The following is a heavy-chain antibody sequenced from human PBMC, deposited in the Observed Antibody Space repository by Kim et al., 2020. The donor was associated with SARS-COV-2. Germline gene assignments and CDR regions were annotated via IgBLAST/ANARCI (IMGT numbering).Heavy chain of an antibody. V-gene: IGHV3-23*01. Sequence: YDAYSVKGRYTISRDNSKNTLYLQMNSLRAEGTAVYYCAKDVLDEAWFDPWGQGTLVTVSS. D-gene: IGHD1-1*01. J-gene: IGHJ5*02. CDR3: AKDVLDEAWFDP.